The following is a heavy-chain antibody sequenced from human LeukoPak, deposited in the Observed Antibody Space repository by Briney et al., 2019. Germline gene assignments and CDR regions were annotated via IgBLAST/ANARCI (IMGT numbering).Heavy chain of an antibody. J-gene: IGHJ4*02. CDR3: AKDGLSGSSWYGFDY. CDR1: GFTFSSYA. V-gene: IGHV3-23*01. Sequence: GGSLRLSCAASGFTFSSYAMSWVRQAPGRGLEWVSAISGSGGSTYYADSVKGRFTISRDNPKNTLYLQMNSLRAEDTAVYYCAKDGLSGSSWYGFDYWGQGTLVTVSS. CDR2: ISGSGGST. D-gene: IGHD6-13*01.